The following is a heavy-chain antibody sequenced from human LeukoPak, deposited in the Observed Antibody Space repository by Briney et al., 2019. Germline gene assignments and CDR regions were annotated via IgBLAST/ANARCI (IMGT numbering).Heavy chain of an antibody. CDR1: GGSISSSSYY. CDR3: AREHRDEGGYCSGGSCYNWFDP. V-gene: IGHV4-39*07. J-gene: IGHJ5*02. CDR2: IYYSGST. D-gene: IGHD2-15*01. Sequence: SETLSLTCTVSGGSISSSSYYWGWIRQPPGKGLEWIGSIYYSGSTYYNPSLKSRVTISVDTSKNQFSLKLSSVTAADTAVYYCAREHRDEGGYCSGGSCYNWFDPWGQGTLVTVSS.